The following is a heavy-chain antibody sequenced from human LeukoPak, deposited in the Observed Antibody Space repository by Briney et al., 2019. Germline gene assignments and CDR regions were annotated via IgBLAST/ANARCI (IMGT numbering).Heavy chain of an antibody. CDR1: GGSISSYY. V-gene: IGHV4-59*01. J-gene: IGHJ4*02. CDR2: IYYSGST. Sequence: SETLSLTCTVSGGSISSYYWSWIRQPPGKGLEWIGYIYYSGSTNYNPSLKSRVTISVDTSKNQFSLKLSSVTAADTAVYYCARYGEEKGFDYWGQGTLVTVSS. D-gene: IGHD4-17*01. CDR3: ARYGEEKGFDY.